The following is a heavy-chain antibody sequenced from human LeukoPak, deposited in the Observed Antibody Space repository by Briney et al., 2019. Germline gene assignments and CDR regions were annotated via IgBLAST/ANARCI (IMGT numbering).Heavy chain of an antibody. J-gene: IGHJ3*02. CDR3: ASYGSGTTDRAFDI. CDR2: IYYSGRT. D-gene: IGHD3-10*01. CDR1: GGSIRSYH. Sequence: SETLSLTCTVSGGSIRSYHWSWLRQPPGKGLEWMGYIYYSGRTYYNPSLKSRVTISVDTSKNQFSLKLSSVTAADTAVYYCASYGSGTTDRAFDIWGQGTMVTVSS. V-gene: IGHV4-59*08.